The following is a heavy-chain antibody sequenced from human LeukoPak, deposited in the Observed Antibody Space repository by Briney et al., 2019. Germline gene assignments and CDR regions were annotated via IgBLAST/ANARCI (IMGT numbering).Heavy chain of an antibody. CDR1: GFTFSGYS. Sequence: GGSLRPSCAASGFTFSGYSMNWVRQAPGKGLEWVSYISSSSSTIYYADSVKGRFTISRDNAKNSLYLQMNSLRAEDTAVYYCARENTYYDFWSGYDYWGQGTLVTVSS. J-gene: IGHJ4*02. D-gene: IGHD3-3*01. V-gene: IGHV3-48*01. CDR2: ISSSSSTI. CDR3: ARENTYYDFWSGYDY.